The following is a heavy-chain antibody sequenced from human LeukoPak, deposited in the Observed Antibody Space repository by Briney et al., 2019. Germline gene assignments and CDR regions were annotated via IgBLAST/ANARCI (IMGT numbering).Heavy chain of an antibody. CDR2: IKEDGSQK. CDR1: GLTFSGHW. Sequence: QPGGSLRLSCAASGLTFSGHWMSWVRQTPGKGLEWVANIKEDGSQKYYVDSVKGRFTISRDNAKNSLYLQMNSLRAEDTAVYYCARDPLYMGGPFDYWGQGTLVTVSS. D-gene: IGHD2-15*01. CDR3: ARDPLYMGGPFDY. V-gene: IGHV3-7*01. J-gene: IGHJ4*02.